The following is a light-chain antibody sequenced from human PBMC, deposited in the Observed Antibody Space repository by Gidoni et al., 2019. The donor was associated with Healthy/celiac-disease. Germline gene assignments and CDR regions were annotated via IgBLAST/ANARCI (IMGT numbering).Light chain of an antibody. CDR1: QSVLYSSNNKNY. CDR2: WAS. CDR3: QQYYSTRT. Sequence: DIVMIQSPDSLAVSLGERATTNCKSSQSVLYSSNNKNYLAWYQQKPGQPPKLLIYWASTRESGVPDRFSGSGSGTDFTLTISSLQDEDVAVYYCQQYYSTRTFXQXTKVEIK. V-gene: IGKV4-1*01. J-gene: IGKJ1*01.